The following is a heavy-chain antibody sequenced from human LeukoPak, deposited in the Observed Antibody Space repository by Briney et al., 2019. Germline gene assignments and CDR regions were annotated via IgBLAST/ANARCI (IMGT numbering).Heavy chain of an antibody. CDR1: GFTFSSYA. J-gene: IGHJ4*02. CDR3: ARDRNPVTTVPDY. Sequence: PGGSLRLSCAASGFTFSSYAMHWVRQAPGKGLEWVAVISYDGSNKYYADSVKGRFTISRDNSKNALYLQMNSLRAEDTAVYYCARDRNPVTTVPDYWGQGTLVTVSS. V-gene: IGHV3-30-3*01. D-gene: IGHD4-17*01. CDR2: ISYDGSNK.